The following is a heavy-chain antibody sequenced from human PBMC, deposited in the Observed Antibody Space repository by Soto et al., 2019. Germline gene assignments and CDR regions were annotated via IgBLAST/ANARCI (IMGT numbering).Heavy chain of an antibody. V-gene: IGHV1-2*04. CDR3: ARAPPYYDFWSGYGADAFDI. Sequence: QVQLVQSGAEVKNPGASVKVSCKASGYTFTGYYMHWVRQAPGQGLEWMGWINPNSGGTNYAQKFQGWVTMTRDTSISTAYMELSRLRSDDTAVYYCARAPPYYDFWSGYGADAFDIWGQGTMVTVSS. J-gene: IGHJ3*02. D-gene: IGHD3-3*01. CDR1: GYTFTGYY. CDR2: INPNSGGT.